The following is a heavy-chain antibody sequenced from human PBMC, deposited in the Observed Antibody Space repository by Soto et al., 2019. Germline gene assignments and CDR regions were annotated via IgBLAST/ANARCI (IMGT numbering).Heavy chain of an antibody. CDR3: ARMYSSGWYILDWFDP. CDR1: GGSISSSSYY. J-gene: IGHJ5*02. D-gene: IGHD6-19*01. CDR2: IYYSGST. V-gene: IGHV4-39*01. Sequence: PSETLSLTCTVSGGSISSSSYYWGWIRQPPGKGLEWIGSIYYSGSTYYNPSLKSRVTISVDTSKNQFSLKLSSVTAADTAVYYCARMYSSGWYILDWFDPWGQGTLVTVS.